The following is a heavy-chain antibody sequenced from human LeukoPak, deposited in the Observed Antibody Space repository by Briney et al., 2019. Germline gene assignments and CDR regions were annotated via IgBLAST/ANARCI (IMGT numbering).Heavy chain of an antibody. CDR3: ARGYYDILTGPEPAFDY. D-gene: IGHD3-9*01. CDR1: GGSISSSSYY. CDR2: IYYSGST. J-gene: IGHJ4*02. Sequence: SETLSLTCTVSGGSISSSSYYWGWIRQPPGKRLEWIGSIYYSGSTYYNPSLKSRVTISVDTSKNQFSLKLSSVTAADTAVYYCARGYYDILTGPEPAFDYWGQGTLVTVSS. V-gene: IGHV4-39*07.